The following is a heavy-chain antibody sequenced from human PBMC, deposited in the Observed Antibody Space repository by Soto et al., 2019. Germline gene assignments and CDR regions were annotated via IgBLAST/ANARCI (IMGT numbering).Heavy chain of an antibody. D-gene: IGHD5-12*01. J-gene: IGHJ4*02. CDR1: GYTFSSYG. Sequence: VRLVQSGAEVKEPGASVKVSCKTSGYTFSSYGFSWVRQAPGQGPEWMGWISTWNDGKTDAQKLRDRVTMTTDTSTSTAYMGLRILISDETAVYYCVRLNSAYAVDYWGQGNLVNVSS. V-gene: IGHV1-18*04. CDR2: ISTWNDGK. CDR3: VRLNSAYAVDY.